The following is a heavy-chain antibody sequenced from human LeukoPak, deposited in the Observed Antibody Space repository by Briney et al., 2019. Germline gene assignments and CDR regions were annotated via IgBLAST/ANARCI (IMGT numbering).Heavy chain of an antibody. CDR2: IYYSGST. CDR1: GGSISSYY. CDR3: ARDVSGGLFDY. V-gene: IGHV4-59*01. Sequence: PSETLSLTCTVSGGSISSYYWSWIRQPPGKGLEWIGYIYYSGSTNYNPSLKSRVTISVDTSKNQFSLKLSSVTAADTAVYYCARDVSGGLFDYWGQGTLVTVSS. D-gene: IGHD2/OR15-2a*01. J-gene: IGHJ4*02.